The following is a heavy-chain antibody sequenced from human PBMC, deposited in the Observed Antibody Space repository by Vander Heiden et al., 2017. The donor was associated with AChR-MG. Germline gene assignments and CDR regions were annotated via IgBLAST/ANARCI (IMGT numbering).Heavy chain of an antibody. D-gene: IGHD6-19*01. CDR2: IRSKANSYAT. CDR3: TSVKDYSSGREGASDY. V-gene: IGHV3-73*02. J-gene: IGHJ4*02. Sequence: EVPLVESGGGLVQPGVSLTLSCAASGSTFCASAMHWVRQASGKGLEWVGRIRSKANSYATAYAASVKGRFTISRDDSKNTAYLQMNSLKTEDTAVYYCTSVKDYSSGREGASDYWGQGTLVTVSS. CDR1: GSTFCASA.